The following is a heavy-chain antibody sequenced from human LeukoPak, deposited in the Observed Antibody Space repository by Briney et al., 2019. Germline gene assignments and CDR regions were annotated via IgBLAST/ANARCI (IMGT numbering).Heavy chain of an antibody. D-gene: IGHD5-12*01. CDR2: INPKSGET. J-gene: IGHJ4*02. CDR1: GYTFIGYY. Sequence: ASVKVSCKASGYTFIGYYVHWVRQAPGQGLEWMGWINPKSGETNYAQKFQGRVTMTRDTSISTAYMELSRLRSDDTAVYYCARDPGMVATVHYLDYWGQGTLVTVSS. V-gene: IGHV1-2*02. CDR3: ARDPGMVATVHYLDY.